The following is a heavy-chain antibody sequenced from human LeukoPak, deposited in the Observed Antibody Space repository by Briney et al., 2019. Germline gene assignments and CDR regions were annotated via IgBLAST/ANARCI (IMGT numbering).Heavy chain of an antibody. CDR3: ARSGRKNIVVVPAAKKTFDV. V-gene: IGHV4-34*01. Sequence: SETLSLTCAVYGGSFSGYYWSWIRQPPGKGLEWIGEINHSGSTNYNPSLKSRVTLSVDTSKNQFSLRLISVTAADTAVYYCARSGRKNIVVVPAAKKTFDVWGQGTMVTVSS. CDR1: GGSFSGYY. D-gene: IGHD2-2*01. J-gene: IGHJ3*01. CDR2: INHSGST.